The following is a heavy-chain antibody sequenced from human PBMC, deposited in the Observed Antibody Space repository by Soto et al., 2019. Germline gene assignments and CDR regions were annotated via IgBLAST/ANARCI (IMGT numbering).Heavy chain of an antibody. D-gene: IGHD2-15*01. V-gene: IGHV1-69*06. J-gene: IGHJ6*02. CDR1: GGTFSSYA. Sequence: SVKVSCKASGGTFSSYAISWVRQAPGQGLEWMGGIIPIFGTANYAQKFQGRVTITADKSTSTAYMELSGLRSDDTAVYYCARPANLDYYCAMDVWGQGKTVTV. CDR3: ARPANLDYYCAMDV. CDR2: IIPIFGTA.